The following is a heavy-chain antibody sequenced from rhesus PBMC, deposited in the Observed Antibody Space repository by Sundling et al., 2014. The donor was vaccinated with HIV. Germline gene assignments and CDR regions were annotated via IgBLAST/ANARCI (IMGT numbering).Heavy chain of an antibody. D-gene: IGHD3-3*01. CDR3: ARSYFYNLWRIDY. J-gene: IGHJ4*01. CDR2: IGGSSGGA. V-gene: IGHV4-127*01. Sequence: QVQLQESGPGLVKPSETLSLTCAVSGHSISSGYYWGWIRQPPGKGLEWIGYIGGSSGGANYSPSLQSRVSISTDTSKNQFSLKLTSVTAADTAVYFCARSYFYNLWRIDYWGQGVLVTVSS. CDR1: GHSISSGYY.